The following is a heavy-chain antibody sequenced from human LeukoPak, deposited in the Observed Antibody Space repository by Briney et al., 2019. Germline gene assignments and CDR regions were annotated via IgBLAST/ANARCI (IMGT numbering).Heavy chain of an antibody. D-gene: IGHD6-19*01. CDR2: INSGGDSI. V-gene: IGHV3-74*03. J-gene: IGHJ4*02. CDR3: AKNSGLYYFDY. Sequence: GGSLRLSCAASGFAFSTYWMHWVRQAPGKGLVWVSRINSGGDSITYADSVKGRFTISRDNSKNALYLQMNSLRAEDTAVYYCAKNSGLYYFDYWGQGTLVTVSS. CDR1: GFAFSTYW.